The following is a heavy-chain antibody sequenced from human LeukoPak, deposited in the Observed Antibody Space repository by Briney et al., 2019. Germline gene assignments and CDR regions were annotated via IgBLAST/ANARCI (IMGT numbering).Heavy chain of an antibody. CDR1: GFTVSSNF. Sequence: GGSLRLSCAASGFTVSSNFMSWVRQAPGKGLEWVSIIYSGGSTYYADSVKGRFTTSRDNSKNTLFLQMNSLRADDTAVYYCAGHYYDSGGYYYGCFQYWGQGTLVSVSS. CDR2: IYSGGST. V-gene: IGHV3-53*01. J-gene: IGHJ1*01. CDR3: AGHYYDSGGYYYGCFQY. D-gene: IGHD3-22*01.